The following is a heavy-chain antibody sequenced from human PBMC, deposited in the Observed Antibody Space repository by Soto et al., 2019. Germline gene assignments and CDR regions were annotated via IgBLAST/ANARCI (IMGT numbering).Heavy chain of an antibody. CDR1: GFTFSSYA. CDR3: AKKVLRETTEDYWGHVAEAVDS. D-gene: IGHD6-19*01. CDR2: ISGSGTNT. Sequence: EVQLLQSGGGLVQPGGSLRLSCAASGFTFSSYAMNWVRQAPGKGLEWVSTISGSGTNTYHADSVEGRFTISRDNSRNTLYLQMNSLRAEDTAIYYCAKKVLRETTEDYWGHVAEAVDSWGRGTLVTVCS. J-gene: IGHJ4*02. V-gene: IGHV3-23*01.